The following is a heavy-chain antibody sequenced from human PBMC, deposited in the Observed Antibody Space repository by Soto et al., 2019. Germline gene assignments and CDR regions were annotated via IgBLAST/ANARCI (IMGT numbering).Heavy chain of an antibody. Sequence: QVQLVQSGAEVKRPGSSVKVSCKASGDTFNFYSINWVRQAPGLGLEWLGRVNPILSLSNYAQRFQGRVTMTADKSTSTAYMIINSLNSEDTAIYYCATSYGSGYRAFDYWGQGALVTVSS. CDR1: GDTFNFYS. D-gene: IGHD3-10*01. CDR3: ATSYGSGYRAFDY. V-gene: IGHV1-69*02. CDR2: VNPILSLS. J-gene: IGHJ4*02.